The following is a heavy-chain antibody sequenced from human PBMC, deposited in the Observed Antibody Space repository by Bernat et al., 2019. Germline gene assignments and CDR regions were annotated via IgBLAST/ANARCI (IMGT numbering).Heavy chain of an antibody. J-gene: IGHJ2*01. CDR2: INHSGST. Sequence: QVQLQQWGAGLLKPSETLSLTCAVYGGSFSGYYWSWIRQPPGKGLEWIGEINHSGSTNYNPSLKSRVTISVDTSKNQFSLKLSSVTAADTAVYYCARAPIVVVTAIWYFDLWGRGTLVTVSS. D-gene: IGHD2-21*02. CDR1: GGSFSGYY. CDR3: ARAPIVVVTAIWYFDL. V-gene: IGHV4-34*01.